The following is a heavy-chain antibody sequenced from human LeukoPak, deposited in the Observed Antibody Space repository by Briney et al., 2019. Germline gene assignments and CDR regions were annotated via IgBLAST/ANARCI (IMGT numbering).Heavy chain of an antibody. V-gene: IGHV3-74*01. Sequence: PGGSLRLSCAASGFTFSSHWMHWVRQAPGKGLVLVSRIKDYGSHTNYADSVKGRFTISRDNAKNTLSLQMNSLRAEDTAVYCARGSGIITGIDEWGQGTLVTVSS. CDR3: ARGSGIITGIDE. D-gene: IGHD3-16*01. J-gene: IGHJ4*02. CDR2: IKDYGSHT. CDR1: GFTFSSHW.